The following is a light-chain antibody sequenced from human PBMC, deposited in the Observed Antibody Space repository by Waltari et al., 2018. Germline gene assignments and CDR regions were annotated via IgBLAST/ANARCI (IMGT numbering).Light chain of an antibody. CDR2: YDS. CDR1: HIGSYS. CDR3: HVWHPDMDPGV. J-gene: IGLJ1*01. V-gene: IGLV3-21*04. Sequence: SYALTQPPSVSVAPGTTARITCGGAHIGSYSVHWYQQKPGQAPVLVIFYDSDRPSGIPERFSGSNSGNTATLTISSVEAGDEAKYYCHVWHPDMDPGVFGPGTEVSV.